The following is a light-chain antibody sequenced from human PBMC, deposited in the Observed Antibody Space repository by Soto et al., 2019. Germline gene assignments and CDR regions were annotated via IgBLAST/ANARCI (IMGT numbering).Light chain of an antibody. Sequence: DIQMTQSPSTLSASVGDRVTITCRASQSINSWLAWYQQKPGKAPKLLIYRASILESGVPSTFSGSTSGTEFTLTISSLQPDDFATYHCQQYHTYSMTFGQGTKVEIK. CDR2: RAS. CDR1: QSINSW. V-gene: IGKV1-5*03. J-gene: IGKJ1*01. CDR3: QQYHTYSMT.